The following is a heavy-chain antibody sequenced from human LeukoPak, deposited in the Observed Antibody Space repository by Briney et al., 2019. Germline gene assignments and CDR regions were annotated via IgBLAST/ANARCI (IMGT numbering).Heavy chain of an antibody. Sequence: GESLKISFKGSGSSFTSYWIGWARRMPGKGLEWMGIIYPGDSDTRYSPSFQGQVTISADKSISTAYLQWSSLKASDTAMYYCARRGSYQFDYWGQGTLVTVSS. CDR3: ARRGSYQFDY. CDR2: IYPGDSDT. V-gene: IGHV5-51*01. CDR1: GSSFTSYW. J-gene: IGHJ4*02. D-gene: IGHD1-26*01.